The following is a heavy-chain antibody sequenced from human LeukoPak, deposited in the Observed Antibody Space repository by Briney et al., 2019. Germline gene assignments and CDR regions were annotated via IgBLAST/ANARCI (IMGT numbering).Heavy chain of an antibody. CDR3: AREQYGSGSYRPEYFQH. Sequence: ASVKVSCKASGYTFTSYAMNWVRQAPGQGLEWMGWINTNTGNPTYAQGFTGRFVFSLDTSVSTAYLQISSLKAEDTAVYYCAREQYGSGSYRPEYFQHWGQGTLVTVSS. CDR1: GYTFTSYA. CDR2: INTNTGNP. D-gene: IGHD3-10*01. J-gene: IGHJ1*01. V-gene: IGHV7-4-1*02.